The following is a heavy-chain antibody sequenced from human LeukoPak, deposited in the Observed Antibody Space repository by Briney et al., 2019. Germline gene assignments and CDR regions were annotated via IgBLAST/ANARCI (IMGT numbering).Heavy chain of an antibody. CDR1: GFTISSYS. CDR3: ARVKQWLVYYYYMDV. V-gene: IGHV3-21*01. D-gene: IGHD6-19*01. J-gene: IGHJ6*03. CDR2: ISSSSSYI. Sequence: GGSLRLSCAASGFTISSYSMNWVRQAQGKGLEWVSSISSSSSYIYYADSVKGRFTISRDNAKNSLYLQMNSLRAEDTAVYYCARVKQWLVYYYYMDVWGKGTTVTVSS.